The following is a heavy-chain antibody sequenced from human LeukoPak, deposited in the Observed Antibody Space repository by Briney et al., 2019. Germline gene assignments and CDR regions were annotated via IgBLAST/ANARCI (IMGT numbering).Heavy chain of an antibody. Sequence: PSETLSLTCTVSGCSISSYYWSWIRQPAGKGLEWIGYIYYSGSTNYNPSLKSRVTISVDTSKNQFSLKLSSVTAADTAVYYCARDGSGSFDYWGQGTLVTVSS. CDR3: ARDGSGSFDY. J-gene: IGHJ4*02. D-gene: IGHD3-10*01. V-gene: IGHV4-59*01. CDR2: IYYSGST. CDR1: GCSISSYY.